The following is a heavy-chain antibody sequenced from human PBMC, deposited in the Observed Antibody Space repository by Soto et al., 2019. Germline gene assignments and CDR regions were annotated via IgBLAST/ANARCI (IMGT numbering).Heavy chain of an antibody. Sequence: QVQLQESGPGLVKPSETLSLTCTVSGGSISSYYWSWIRQPPGKGLEWIGYIYYSGSTNYNPSLKSRATISVHRSKNQFSLKLSSVTAADTAVYYCARDFGSANDYWGQGTLVTVSS. CDR1: GGSISSYY. D-gene: IGHD3-10*01. V-gene: IGHV4-59*01. CDR2: IYYSGST. CDR3: ARDFGSANDY. J-gene: IGHJ4*02.